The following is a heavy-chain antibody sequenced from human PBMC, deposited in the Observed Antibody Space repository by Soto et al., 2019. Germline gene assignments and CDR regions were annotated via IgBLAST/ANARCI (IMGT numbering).Heavy chain of an antibody. CDR2: IYYTGST. J-gene: IGHJ6*02. Sequence: QVQLQESGPGVVKPSQTLSLTCTVSGGSFSSGDYYWSWVRQPPGKAMEWIGYIYYTGSTFNNPSLKCRVSISIDTSKTPFSLKLSSVTAADTAVYYCARIHFGDEPSYYYYGMDVWGHGTTVTVSS. D-gene: IGHD4-17*01. CDR3: ARIHFGDEPSYYYYGMDV. CDR1: GGSFSSGDYY. V-gene: IGHV4-30-4*01.